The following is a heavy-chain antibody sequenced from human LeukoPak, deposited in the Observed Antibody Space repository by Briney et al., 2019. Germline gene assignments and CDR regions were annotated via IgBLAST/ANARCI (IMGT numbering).Heavy chain of an antibody. D-gene: IGHD3-10*01. CDR3: ARGGVLLWFGELSPPKHPFDY. CDR1: GFTFSSYG. J-gene: IGHJ4*02. V-gene: IGHV3-30*03. Sequence: PGGSLRLSCAASGFTFSSYGMHWVRQASGKGLEWVAVISYDGSNKYYADSVKGRFTISRDNSKNSLYLQMNSLRAADTAVYYCARGGVLLWFGELSPPKHPFDYWGQGTLVTVSS. CDR2: ISYDGSNK.